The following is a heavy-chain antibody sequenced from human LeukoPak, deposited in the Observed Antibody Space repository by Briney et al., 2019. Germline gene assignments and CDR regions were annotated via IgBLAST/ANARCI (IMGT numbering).Heavy chain of an antibody. CDR1: GYTFTSYA. CDR2: IIPIFGTA. CDR3: ARNDYGGNSALYYYYMDV. J-gene: IGHJ6*03. V-gene: IGHV1-69*05. D-gene: IGHD4-23*01. Sequence: ASVKVSCKASGYTFTSYAISWVRQAPGQGLEWMGGIIPIFGTANYAQKFQGRVTITTDESTSTAYMELSSLRSEDTAVYYCARNDYGGNSALYYYYMDVWGKGTTVTVSS.